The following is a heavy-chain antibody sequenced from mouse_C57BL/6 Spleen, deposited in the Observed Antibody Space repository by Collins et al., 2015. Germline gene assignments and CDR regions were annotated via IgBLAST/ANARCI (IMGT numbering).Heavy chain of an antibody. V-gene: IGHV9-1*02. Sequence: QIQLVQSGPEPKKPGEAVKISCKASGYTFTNYGMNWVKQAPGKGLKWMGWINTYTGEPTYADDFKGRFAFSLETSASTAYLQINNLKNEDMATYFCAREPRYFDVWGAGTMVTVSS. CDR1: GYTFTNYG. J-gene: IGHJ1*01. CDR3: AREPRYFDV. CDR2: INTYTGEP.